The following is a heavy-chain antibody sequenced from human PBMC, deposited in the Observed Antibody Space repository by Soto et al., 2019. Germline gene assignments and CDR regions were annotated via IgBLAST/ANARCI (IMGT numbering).Heavy chain of an antibody. CDR1: GYSFTSYW. CDR3: ASIIGVAGYYFDY. V-gene: IGHV5-51*01. D-gene: IGHD6-19*01. CDR2: IYPGDSDT. J-gene: IGHJ4*02. Sequence: GESLKISCKGSGYSFTSYWIGWVRQMPGRGLEWMGIIYPGDSDTRYSPSFQGQVTISADKSISTAYLQWSSLKASDTAMYYCASIIGVAGYYFDYWGQGTLVTVSS.